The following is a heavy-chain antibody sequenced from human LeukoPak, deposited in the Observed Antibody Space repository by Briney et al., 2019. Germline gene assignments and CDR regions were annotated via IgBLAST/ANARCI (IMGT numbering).Heavy chain of an antibody. J-gene: IGHJ4*02. D-gene: IGHD1-26*01. Sequence: SQTLSLTCTVSGGSISRGSYYWNWIRQPAGKGLEWIGRVYTSGSTNYNPSLKSRVTISVDTSKNQFSLKLSSVTAADTAVYYCARGAKWELPVDYWGQGTLVTVSS. CDR1: GGSISRGSYY. V-gene: IGHV4-61*02. CDR2: VYTSGST. CDR3: ARGAKWELPVDY.